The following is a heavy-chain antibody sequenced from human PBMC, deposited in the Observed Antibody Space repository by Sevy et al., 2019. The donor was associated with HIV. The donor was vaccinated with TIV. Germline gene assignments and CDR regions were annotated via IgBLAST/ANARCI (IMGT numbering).Heavy chain of an antibody. D-gene: IGHD3-3*01. J-gene: IGHJ4*02. CDR3: ARAGIGDFWSGYYGIDH. CDR1: GFTFRNYW. Sequence: GGSLRLSCAASGFTFRNYWMHWVRQAPGKGLVSVSYIHTDGSSSYYADYVKGRFTISIDNAQNTLYLQMNSLRAEDTAVYYCARAGIGDFWSGYYGIDHWGQGTLVTVSS. V-gene: IGHV3-74*01. CDR2: IHTDGSSS.